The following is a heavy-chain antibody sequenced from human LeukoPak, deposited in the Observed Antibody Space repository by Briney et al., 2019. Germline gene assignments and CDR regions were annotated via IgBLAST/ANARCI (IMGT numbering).Heavy chain of an antibody. J-gene: IGHJ3*02. CDR2: IYPGDSDT. CDR3: ARLYSYSSSWTDAFDI. V-gene: IGHV5-51*01. CDR1: GYSFTSYW. Sequence: GESLKISCKGSGYSFTSYWIGWVRQMPGKGLEWMGIIYPGDSDTRYSPSFQGQVTISADKSISTAYLQWSSLKASDTAMYYCARLYSYSSSWTDAFDIWGQGTMVTVSS. D-gene: IGHD6-13*01.